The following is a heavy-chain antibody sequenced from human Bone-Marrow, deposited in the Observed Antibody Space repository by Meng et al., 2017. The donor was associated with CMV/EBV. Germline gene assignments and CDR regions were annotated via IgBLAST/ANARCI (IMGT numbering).Heavy chain of an antibody. Sequence: SETLSLTCTVSGGSVSSGSYYWSWIRQPPGKGLEWIGYIYYSGSTNYNPSLKSRVTISVDTSKNQFSLKLSSVTAADTAVYYCAREHRWSPNWFDPWGRGTLVTVSS. CDR3: AREHRWSPNWFDP. CDR1: GGSVSSGSYY. J-gene: IGHJ5*02. CDR2: IYYSGST. V-gene: IGHV4-61*01. D-gene: IGHD1-26*01.